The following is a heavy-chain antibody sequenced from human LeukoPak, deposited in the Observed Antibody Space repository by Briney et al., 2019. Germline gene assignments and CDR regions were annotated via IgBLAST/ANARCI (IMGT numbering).Heavy chain of an antibody. V-gene: IGHV3-48*01. CDR3: ARAAKWEFYHYYMDV. J-gene: IGHJ6*03. CDR2: ISNGSGNR. CDR1: EFTFSSYS. D-gene: IGHD1-26*01. Sequence: GGSLRLSCVASEFTFSSYSMIWVRQAPGKGLEWISYISNGSGNRYYADSVKGRFTISRDNAKNLLYLQMNNLRADDTAVYYCARAAKWEFYHYYMDVWGKGTTVAVPS.